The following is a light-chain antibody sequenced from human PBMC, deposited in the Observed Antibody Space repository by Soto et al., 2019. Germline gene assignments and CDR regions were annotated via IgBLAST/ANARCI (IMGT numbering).Light chain of an antibody. CDR2: GAF. CDR3: QQYKNWPPLT. Sequence: EIVMTQSPAILSVSPGETGTLSCRASQRVSYNLAWYQQKPGQGPRLLIYGAFTRATGIPARFSGSGSGTDFTLTISSLQSEDFAVYYCQQYKNWPPLTFGGGTKVEIK. J-gene: IGKJ4*01. CDR1: QRVSYN. V-gene: IGKV3-15*01.